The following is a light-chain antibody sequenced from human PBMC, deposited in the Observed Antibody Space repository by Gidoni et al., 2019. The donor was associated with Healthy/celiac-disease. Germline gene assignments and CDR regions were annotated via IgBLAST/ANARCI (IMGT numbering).Light chain of an antibody. CDR2: KAS. CDR3: QQYNTGGT. Sequence: IQMTQSPSTLSASVGDRVTITCRASQSISSWLAWYQQKPGKAPKLLIYKASSLESGVPSRFSGSGSGTEFTLTISSLQPDDFATYYCQQYNTGGTFGQGTKVEIK. CDR1: QSISSW. J-gene: IGKJ1*01. V-gene: IGKV1-5*03.